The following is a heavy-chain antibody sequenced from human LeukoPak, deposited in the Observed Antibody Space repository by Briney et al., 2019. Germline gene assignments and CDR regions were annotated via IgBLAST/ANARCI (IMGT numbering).Heavy chain of an antibody. CDR2: ISGSGGST. CDR1: GFTFRSYA. CDR3: AKDPVAGGYYYGMDV. V-gene: IGHV3-23*01. D-gene: IGHD6-19*01. J-gene: IGHJ6*02. Sequence: GGPLRLSCAASGFTFRSYAMSWVRQAPGKGLEWVSTISGSGGSTYYADSVKGRFSISRDNSKNTLYLQMNSLRAEDTAVFYCAKDPVAGGYYYGMDVWGQGTTVTVSS.